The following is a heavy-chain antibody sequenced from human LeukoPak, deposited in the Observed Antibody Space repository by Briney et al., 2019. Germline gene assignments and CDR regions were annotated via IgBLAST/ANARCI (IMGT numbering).Heavy chain of an antibody. CDR2: IIPIFGTA. CDR3: ARAGFSSGWALDY. Sequence: ASVKVSCKASGGTFSSYAINWVRQAPGQGLEWMGGIIPIFGTANYAQKFQGRVTITTDESTSTAYMELSSLRSEDTAVYYCARAGFSSGWALDYWGQGTLVTVSS. V-gene: IGHV1-69*05. D-gene: IGHD6-19*01. J-gene: IGHJ4*02. CDR1: GGTFSSYA.